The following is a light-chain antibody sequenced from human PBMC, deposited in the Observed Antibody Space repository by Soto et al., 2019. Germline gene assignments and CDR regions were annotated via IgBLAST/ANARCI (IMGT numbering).Light chain of an antibody. Sequence: ETVLKQSPSTLSLYPGERATLSCRASQNVGNYLAWYQQKPGQAPRLLIYDSSNRATGIPARFSGSGSGTDFTLTISSLEPEDFALYYCQQRADWPITFGPGTKVDI. CDR1: QNVGNY. V-gene: IGKV3-11*01. CDR2: DSS. CDR3: QQRADWPIT. J-gene: IGKJ3*01.